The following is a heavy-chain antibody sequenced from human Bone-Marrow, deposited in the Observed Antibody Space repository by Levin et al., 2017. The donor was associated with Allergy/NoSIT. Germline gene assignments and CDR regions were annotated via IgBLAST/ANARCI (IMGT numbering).Heavy chain of an antibody. Sequence: SVKVSCKASGGSFRTSAVNWVRQAPGQGLEWMGRIIPILGISNYPQKFQGRVTISADKSSSTAYMELTSLISNDTAVYYCARSTAEAGLRNMDVWGNGTTVTVLS. V-gene: IGHV1-69*04. J-gene: IGHJ6*04. CDR3: ARSTAEAGLRNMDV. D-gene: IGHD6-19*01. CDR1: GGSFRTSA. CDR2: IIPILGIS.